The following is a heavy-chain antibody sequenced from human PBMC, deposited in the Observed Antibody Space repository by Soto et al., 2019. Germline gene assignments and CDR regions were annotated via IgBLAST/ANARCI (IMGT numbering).Heavy chain of an antibody. CDR2: IDPDDGKT. CDR3: ATAEVTMIVVVFQH. Sequence: ASVTVSCKTSEYTLTRYAMQCVRLAPGKGLEWMGWIDPDDGKTNYAQKFQGRVTMTEDTSTDTAYMELSSLRSEDTAVYYCATAEVTMIVVVFQHWGQGTLVSVSS. V-gene: IGHV1-24*01. J-gene: IGHJ1*01. D-gene: IGHD3-22*01. CDR1: EYTLTRYA.